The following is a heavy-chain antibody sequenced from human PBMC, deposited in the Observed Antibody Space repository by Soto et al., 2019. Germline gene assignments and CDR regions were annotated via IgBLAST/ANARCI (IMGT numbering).Heavy chain of an antibody. CDR2: IYYSGST. CDR1: GGSISSYY. V-gene: IGHV4-59*01. J-gene: IGHJ5*02. D-gene: IGHD6-13*01. CDR3: AGTKRYSSRNWFDP. Sequence: SETLSLTCTVSGGSISSYYWSWIRQPPGKGLEWIGYIYYSGSTNYNPSLKSRVTISVDTSKNQFSLKLSSVTAADTAVYYCAGTKRYSSRNWFDPWGQGTLVTVS.